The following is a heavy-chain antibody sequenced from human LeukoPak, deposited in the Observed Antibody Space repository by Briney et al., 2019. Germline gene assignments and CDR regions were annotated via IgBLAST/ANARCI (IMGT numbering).Heavy chain of an antibody. CDR1: GGSFSGYY. J-gene: IGHJ6*03. V-gene: IGHV4-34*01. CDR3: ARKFGGIAARPSRYYYYMDV. Sequence: SETLSLTCAVYGGSFSGYYWSWIRQPPGKGLEWIGEINHSGSTNYNPSLKSRVTISVDTSKNQFSLKLSSVTAADTAVYYCARKFGGIAARPSRYYYYMDVWGKGTTVTVSS. CDR2: INHSGST. D-gene: IGHD6-6*01.